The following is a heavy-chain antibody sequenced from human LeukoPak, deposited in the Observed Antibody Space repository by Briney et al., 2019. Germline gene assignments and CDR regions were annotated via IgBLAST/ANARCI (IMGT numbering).Heavy chain of an antibody. V-gene: IGHV1-18*01. J-gene: IGHJ4*02. CDR3: ARDNRLTYYYDPKLGPYYFDY. D-gene: IGHD3-22*01. CDR1: GYTFTSYG. Sequence: ASVKVSCKASGYTFTSYGISWVRQAPGQGLEWMGWISAYNGNTNYAQKLQGRVTMTTDTSTSTAHMELSRLRSDDTAVYYCARDNRLTYYYDPKLGPYYFDYWGQGTLVTVSS. CDR2: ISAYNGNT.